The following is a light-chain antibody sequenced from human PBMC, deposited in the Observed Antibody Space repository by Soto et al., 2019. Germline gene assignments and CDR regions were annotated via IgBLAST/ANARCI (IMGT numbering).Light chain of an antibody. CDR2: DVS. J-gene: IGLJ1*01. V-gene: IGLV2-11*01. CDR3: CSYAGRYIYV. CDR1: SSDVGGYNY. Sequence: QSVLTQPRSVSGSPGQSVSISCTGTSSDVGGYNYVSWYQQHPGKAPKVIIYDVSKRPSGVPDRFSGSKSGNTAPLTISGLQSEDEADYYCCSYAGRYIYVFGTGTKVTVL.